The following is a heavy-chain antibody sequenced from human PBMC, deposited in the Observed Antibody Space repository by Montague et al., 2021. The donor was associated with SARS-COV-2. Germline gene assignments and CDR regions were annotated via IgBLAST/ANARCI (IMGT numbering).Heavy chain of an antibody. J-gene: IGHJ3*02. CDR1: GGSFSGYF. V-gene: IGHV4-34*01. CDR2: INDCGSV. CDR3: ASTSKMDDYVWGSYRFTAFDT. Sequence: SETLSLTCGVSGGSFSGYFWTWIRLPPGKGLEWIGEINDCGSVTYNPSLTRRLTMSVDTSKKQFALNLTSVAAAAMAAYYCASTSKMDDYVWGSYRFTAFDTWGQGTMVIVSS. D-gene: IGHD3-16*02.